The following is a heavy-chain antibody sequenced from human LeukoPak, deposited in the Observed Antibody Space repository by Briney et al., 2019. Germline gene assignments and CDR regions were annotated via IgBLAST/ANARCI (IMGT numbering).Heavy chain of an antibody. CDR3: ARNYYDSSGYYHYYYYMDV. D-gene: IGHD3-22*01. CDR2: INPNSGGT. J-gene: IGHJ6*03. Sequence: ASVKVSCKASGYTFTGYYMHWVRQAPGQGLEWMGWINPNSGGTNYAQKFQGRVTMTRDTSISTAYMELSRLRSDDTAVYYCARNYYDSSGYYHYYYYMDVWGKGTTVTVSS. V-gene: IGHV1-2*02. CDR1: GYTFTGYY.